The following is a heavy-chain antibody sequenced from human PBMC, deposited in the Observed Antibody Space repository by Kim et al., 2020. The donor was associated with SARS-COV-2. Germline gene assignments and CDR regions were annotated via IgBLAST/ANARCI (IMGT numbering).Heavy chain of an antibody. CDR1: GGSISSSNNY. Sequence: SETLSRTCTVSGGSISSSNNYWDWIRQAPGKGLEWIGGIHYSGSTYHNPSLKSRVTISVDTSKNQFSLKLSSVTAADTAVYYCARQRGNWNDALDYWGQGTPVSVSS. CDR2: IHYSGST. J-gene: IGHJ4*02. D-gene: IGHD1-1*01. CDR3: ARQRGNWNDALDY. V-gene: IGHV4-39*01.